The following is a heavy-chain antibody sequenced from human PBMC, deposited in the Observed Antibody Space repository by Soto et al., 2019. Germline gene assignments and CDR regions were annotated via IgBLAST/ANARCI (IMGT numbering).Heavy chain of an antibody. Sequence: SETLSLTCAVYGGSFSGYYWAWIRQPPGKGLDWIGEINHIGSTTYNTSLKSRVTISVDTSKNQFSLRLSSVTAADTALYYCARGEYESSSRHHFYYYYGMDVWGQGTTVTVSS. CDR3: ARGEYESSSRHHFYYYYGMDV. D-gene: IGHD3-22*01. J-gene: IGHJ6*02. CDR2: INHIGST. V-gene: IGHV4-34*01. CDR1: GGSFSGYY.